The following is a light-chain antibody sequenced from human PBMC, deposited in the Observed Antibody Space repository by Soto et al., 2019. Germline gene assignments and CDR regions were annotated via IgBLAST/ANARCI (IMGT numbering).Light chain of an antibody. CDR1: ESSSNW. J-gene: IGKJ1*01. CDR2: HAS. Sequence: IQLTQSPTTLPASVGDRVTLTCRASESSSNWLAWYQQRPGTAPKLLIYHASILETAVPSRFSGKGSGTEFTLTISSLQPGDFATYYCQQYSTYSFGQGSRVEIK. V-gene: IGKV1-5*01. CDR3: QQYSTYS.